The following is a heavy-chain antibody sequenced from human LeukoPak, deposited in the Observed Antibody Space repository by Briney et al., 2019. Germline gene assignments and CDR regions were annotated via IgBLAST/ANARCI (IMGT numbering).Heavy chain of an antibody. CDR3: AKDETYFDY. CDR2: IKQDGSEK. CDR1: GFTLSSYW. V-gene: IGHV3-7*03. Sequence: QPGGSLRLSCAASGFTLSSYWMSWVRQAPGKGLEWVANIKQDGSEKYYVDSVKGRFTISRDNSKNTLYLQMNSLRAEDTAVYYCAKDETYFDYWGQGTLVTVSS. J-gene: IGHJ4*02.